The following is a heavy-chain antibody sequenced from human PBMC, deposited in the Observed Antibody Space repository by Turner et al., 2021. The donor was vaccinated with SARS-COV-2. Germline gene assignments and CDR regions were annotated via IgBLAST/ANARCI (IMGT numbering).Heavy chain of an antibody. CDR1: GGSISSSSYY. J-gene: IGHJ6*02. CDR3: AGERAAYYDFWSGYYGNNYYYGRDV. D-gene: IGHD3-3*01. CDR2: IYYSGST. Sequence: QLHLQESGPGLVKPSETLSLTCTVSGGSISSSSYYWGWIRQPPGKGLEWIGGIYYSGSTYYNSSLKCRVTISVDTSKNQFSLKLISVTAADKAVYYCAGERAAYYDFWSGYYGNNYYYGRDVWGQGTTVTVSS. V-gene: IGHV4-39*01.